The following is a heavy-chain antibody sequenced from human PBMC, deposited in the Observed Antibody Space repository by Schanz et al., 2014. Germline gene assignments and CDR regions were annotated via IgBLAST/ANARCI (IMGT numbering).Heavy chain of an antibody. D-gene: IGHD5-12*01. CDR2: MYYSTSP. CDR1: GVSISSHY. V-gene: IGHV4-59*11. CDR3: ARDGRYSGADAGTIDF. Sequence: QVQLKESGPGLVKPSETLSLTCTVSGVSISSHYWTWIRQPPGKGLELIGYMYYSTSPTYNPSLKTRVTVSMETSKREISLTLRSVTAADAAVYYCARDGRYSGADAGTIDFWGQGTLAIVSS. J-gene: IGHJ4*02.